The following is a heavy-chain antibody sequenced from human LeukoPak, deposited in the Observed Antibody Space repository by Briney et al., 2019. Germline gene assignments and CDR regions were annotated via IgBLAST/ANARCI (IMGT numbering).Heavy chain of an antibody. Sequence: SETLSLTCAVSGDSMSCCYWTWIRQPAGKGLEWIGRIFISGTTNYNPSLQGRVTMSVDRSKSQFSLRLSSVTAADTAVYYCVRQGYNYGAFNAWGQGTLVTVSS. D-gene: IGHD5-18*01. CDR2: IFISGTT. J-gene: IGHJ4*02. CDR3: VRQGYNYGAFNA. CDR1: GDSMSCCY. V-gene: IGHV4-4*07.